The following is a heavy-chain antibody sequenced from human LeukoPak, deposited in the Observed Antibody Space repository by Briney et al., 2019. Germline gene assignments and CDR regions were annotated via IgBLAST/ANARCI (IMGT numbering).Heavy chain of an antibody. Sequence: GSLRLSCAASGFSFSIYGMHWVRQPPGKGLEWIGEVNLQGSTNYSPSLMGRVAISVDKSENHVSLQLTSVTAADTAVYYCASKRHDSRSAAFDIWGQGTKVTVSS. CDR3: ASKRHDSRSAAFDI. CDR2: VNLQGST. V-gene: IGHV4-4*02. D-gene: IGHD3-10*01. J-gene: IGHJ3*02. CDR1: GFSFSIYG.